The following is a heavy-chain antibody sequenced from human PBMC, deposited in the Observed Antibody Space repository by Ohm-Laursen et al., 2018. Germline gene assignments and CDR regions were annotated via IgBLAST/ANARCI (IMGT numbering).Heavy chain of an antibody. D-gene: IGHD3-22*01. CDR2: MNPNSGNT. CDR3: ARHGMISRDRGFDY. V-gene: IGHV1-8*01. J-gene: IGHJ4*02. CDR1: GYTFTSYD. Sequence: GSSVKVSCKTSGYTFTSYDINWVRQATGQGLEWMGWMNPNSGNTGYAQKFQGRVTMTRNTSISTAYMELSSLRSEDTAVYYCARHGMISRDRGFDYWGQGTLVTVSS.